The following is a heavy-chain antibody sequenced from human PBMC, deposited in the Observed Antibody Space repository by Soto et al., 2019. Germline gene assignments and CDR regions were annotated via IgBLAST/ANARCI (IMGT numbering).Heavy chain of an antibody. CDR2: IYWDDDK. D-gene: IGHD2-21*01. V-gene: IGHV2-5*02. Sequence: QITLKESGPTLVKPTQTLTLTCTFSGFSLSTTGVGVGWIRQPPGKALEWLALIYWDDDKRYNPSLKSRLTITKTPSKNQGVLTMTNMDPVDTATYYCVQSRCGGDCLQSYSSHSYYGLDVWGQGTTVTVSS. CDR3: VQSRCGGDCLQSYSSHSYYGLDV. J-gene: IGHJ6*02. CDR1: GFSLSTTGVG.